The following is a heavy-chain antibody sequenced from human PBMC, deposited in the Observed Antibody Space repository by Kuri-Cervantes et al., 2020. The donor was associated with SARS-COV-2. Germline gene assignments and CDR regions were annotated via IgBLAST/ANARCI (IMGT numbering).Heavy chain of an antibody. V-gene: IGHV3-21*01. CDR1: GFTFSSYG. D-gene: IGHD3-3*01. CDR3: ARGVRFLEWLFPEHDAFDI. Sequence: GESLKISCAASGFTFSSYGMHWVRQAPGKGLEWVSSISSSSSYIYYADSVKGRFTISRDNAKNTLYLQMNSLRAEDTAVYYCARGVRFLEWLFPEHDAFDIWGQGTMVTVSS. CDR2: ISSSSSYI. J-gene: IGHJ3*02.